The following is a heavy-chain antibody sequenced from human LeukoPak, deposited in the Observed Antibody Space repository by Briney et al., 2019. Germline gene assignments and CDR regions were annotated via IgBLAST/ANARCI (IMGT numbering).Heavy chain of an antibody. CDR3: AKDTPSEDTAMARYWYFDL. D-gene: IGHD5-18*01. CDR1: GFTFSSYG. J-gene: IGHJ2*01. V-gene: IGHV3-30*02. Sequence: GGSLRLSCAASGFTFSSYGMHWVRQAPGKGLEWVAFIRYDGSNKYYADTVKGRFTISRDNSKNTLYLQMNSLRAEDTAVYYCAKDTPSEDTAMARYWYFDLWGRGTLVTVSS. CDR2: IRYDGSNK.